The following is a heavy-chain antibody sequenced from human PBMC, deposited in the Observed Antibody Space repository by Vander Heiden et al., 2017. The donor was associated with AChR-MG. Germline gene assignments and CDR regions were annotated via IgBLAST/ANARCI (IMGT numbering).Heavy chain of an antibody. D-gene: IGHD2-15*01. CDR3: TKSHVTGSAGYCDL. Sequence: VPLVQSGAAVKKPGSSVKVSCKAPGGSFITYAVTWVRQATCQGLEWLGRIIPTLGTINYAQNFQGRLSFSANTATSTGYMELNSLRSDDTAKYYCTKSHVTGSAGYCDLWGRGTRVTVPS. CDR1: GGSFITYA. CDR2: IIPTLGTI. J-gene: IGHJ2*01. V-gene: IGHV1-69*04.